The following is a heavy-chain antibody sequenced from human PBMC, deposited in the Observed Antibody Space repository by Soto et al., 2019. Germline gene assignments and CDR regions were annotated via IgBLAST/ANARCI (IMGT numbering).Heavy chain of an antibody. CDR3: ARTPTYSRLGDH. Sequence: QVALVQSGGEVKKPGASVKVSCKASGYTFTSHGISWVRQAPGQGLEWVGWINPNNDNSVSAQKFQDRVTLTTDTSTSNVYMELRSLTSDDPAFYYCARTPTYSRLGDHWGQGTMVTVAS. D-gene: IGHD3-22*01. CDR2: INPNNDNS. CDR1: GYTFTSHG. V-gene: IGHV1-18*04. J-gene: IGHJ4*02.